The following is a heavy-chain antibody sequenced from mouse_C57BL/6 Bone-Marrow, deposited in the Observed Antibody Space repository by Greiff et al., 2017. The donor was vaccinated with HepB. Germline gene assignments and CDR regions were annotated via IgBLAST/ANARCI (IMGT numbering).Heavy chain of an antibody. D-gene: IGHD3-2*02. CDR1: GFNIKDDY. J-gene: IGHJ3*01. CDR2: IDPENGDT. CDR3: TTALLRQLRLLFAY. Sequence: EVQLQQSGAELVRPGASVKLSCTASGFNIKDDYMHWVKQRPEQGLEWIGWIDPENGDTEYASKFQGKATITADTSSNTAYLQLSSLTSEDTAVYYCTTALLRQLRLLFAYWGQGTLVTVSA. V-gene: IGHV14-4*01.